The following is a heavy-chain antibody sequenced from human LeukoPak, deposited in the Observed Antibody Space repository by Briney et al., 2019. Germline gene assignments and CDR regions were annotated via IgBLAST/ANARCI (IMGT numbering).Heavy chain of an antibody. D-gene: IGHD4-11*01. J-gene: IGHJ4*02. Sequence: PGGSLRLSCSASGFPFSSYAMHWVRQAPGKGLEYVSAISDSGGSTYYADSVKGRFTISRDNSKNTLYLQMSSLRAEDTAVYFCAIRSQPDYKDYRILDYWGQGTLVTVSS. V-gene: IGHV3-64D*09. CDR1: GFPFSSYA. CDR3: AIRSQPDYKDYRILDY. CDR2: ISDSGGST.